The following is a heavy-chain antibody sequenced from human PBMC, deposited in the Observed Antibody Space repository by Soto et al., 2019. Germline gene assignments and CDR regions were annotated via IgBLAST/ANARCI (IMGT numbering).Heavy chain of an antibody. Sequence: QPQLQESGPGLVKPSETLSLTCTVSGGSISSSSYYWGWIRQPPGKGLEWIGSIYYSGSTYYNPSLKSRVTISVDTSKNQFSQKLSSAAAADTAVYYCASAHYYDSSGYSPPFDYWGQGTLVTVSS. CDR3: ASAHYYDSSGYSPPFDY. V-gene: IGHV4-39*01. CDR1: GGSISSSSYY. CDR2: IYYSGST. J-gene: IGHJ4*02. D-gene: IGHD3-22*01.